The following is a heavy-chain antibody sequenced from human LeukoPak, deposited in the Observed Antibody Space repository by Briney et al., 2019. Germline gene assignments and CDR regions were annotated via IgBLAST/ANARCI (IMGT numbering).Heavy chain of an antibody. CDR2: FDPEDGET. CDR3: ATAGHESEYYYGSGSYYNN. J-gene: IGHJ4*02. D-gene: IGHD3-10*01. Sequence: ASVTVSCKVSGYTLTELSMHWVRQAPGKGLEWMGGFDPEDGETIYAQKFQGRVTMTEDTSTDTAYMELSSLRSEDTAVYYCATAGHESEYYYGSGSYYNNWGQGTLVTVSS. V-gene: IGHV1-24*01. CDR1: GYTLTELS.